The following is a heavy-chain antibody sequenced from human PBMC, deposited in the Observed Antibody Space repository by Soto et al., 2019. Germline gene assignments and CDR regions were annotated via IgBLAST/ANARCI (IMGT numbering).Heavy chain of an antibody. CDR2: VSDNGGSRGGT. V-gene: IGHV3-23*01. J-gene: IGHJ3*02. Sequence: GGSLRLSCVASGFPFSSYAMTWVRQAPGQGLQWVASVSDNGGSRGGTYYADSVKGRFTISRDNSKNTLYLQLDSLTGADTAVYYCARAKAVVIAALDIWGQGTMVTVSS. CDR3: ARAKAVVIAALDI. CDR1: GFPFSSYA. D-gene: IGHD2-21*01.